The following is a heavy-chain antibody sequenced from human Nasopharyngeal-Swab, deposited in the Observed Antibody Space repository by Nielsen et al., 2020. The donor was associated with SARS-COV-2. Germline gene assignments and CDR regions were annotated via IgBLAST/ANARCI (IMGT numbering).Heavy chain of an antibody. CDR1: GFTVSSNY. CDR2: IYSGGST. D-gene: IGHD3-22*01. J-gene: IGHJ4*02. CDR3: ASAGSSGYSTY. Sequence: GESLKISCAASGFTVSSNYMSWVRQAPGKGLEWVSVIYSGGSTYYADSVKGRFTISRDNSKNTLYLQMNSLTAEDTAVYYCASAGSSGYSTYWGQGTLVTVSS. V-gene: IGHV3-53*01.